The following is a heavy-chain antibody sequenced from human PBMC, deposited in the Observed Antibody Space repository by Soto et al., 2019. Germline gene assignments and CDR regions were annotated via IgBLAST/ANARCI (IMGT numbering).Heavy chain of an antibody. CDR2: IVVGTGNT. CDR3: AADLSYGDCPPYYYYGMDV. Sequence: PVKVSCKASGFTFTSSAVQWVRQARGQRLEWIGWIVVGTGNTNYAQKFQERVTITRDMSTSPAYMDLCCLGSEDTAVYYCAADLSYGDCPPYYYYGMDVWGPETTDTVSS. CDR1: GFTFTSSA. D-gene: IGHD4-17*01. V-gene: IGHV1-58*01. J-gene: IGHJ6*02.